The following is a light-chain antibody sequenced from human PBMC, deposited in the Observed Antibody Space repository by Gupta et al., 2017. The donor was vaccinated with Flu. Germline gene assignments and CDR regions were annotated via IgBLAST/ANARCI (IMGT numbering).Light chain of an antibody. J-gene: IGKJ1*01. V-gene: IGKV3-15*01. CDR1: QRIGLN. Sequence: EIVMTQSPATLSASPGERATFFCRASQRIGLNLAWYQQKPGQAPSLLMSGAYVAATGVPTRFSGSVSGTNFSLSISSLQSEDFAVYYCHQYNTWPPAFGQGTKVEIK. CDR2: GAY. CDR3: HQYNTWPPA.